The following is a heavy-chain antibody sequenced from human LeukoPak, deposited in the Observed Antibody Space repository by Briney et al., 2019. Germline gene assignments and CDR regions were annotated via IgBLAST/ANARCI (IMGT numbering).Heavy chain of an antibody. Sequence: GGSLRLSCAASGFTFSSYSMNWVRQAPGKGLGLVSYISSSSTTIYYADSVKGRFTISRDNAKNSLYLQMNSLRDEDTAVYYCARDKYRVTTDSFDYWGQGTLVTVSS. CDR3: ARDKYRVTTDSFDY. CDR1: GFTFSSYS. J-gene: IGHJ4*02. D-gene: IGHD3-3*01. V-gene: IGHV3-48*02. CDR2: ISSSSTTI.